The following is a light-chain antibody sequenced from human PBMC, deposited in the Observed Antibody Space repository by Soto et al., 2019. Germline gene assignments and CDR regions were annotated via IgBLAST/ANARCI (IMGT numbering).Light chain of an antibody. V-gene: IGKV3-15*01. Sequence: EIVVTQSPATLSVSPGDRVTLSCTASQNVGINLAWYQQKPGQAPRLLIYGKSTRATGIPARFSGIGSGTEFTLAISSLQSEDVALYYCLQYNDWPYTFGQGTKLEV. J-gene: IGKJ2*01. CDR1: QNVGIN. CDR3: LQYNDWPYT. CDR2: GKS.